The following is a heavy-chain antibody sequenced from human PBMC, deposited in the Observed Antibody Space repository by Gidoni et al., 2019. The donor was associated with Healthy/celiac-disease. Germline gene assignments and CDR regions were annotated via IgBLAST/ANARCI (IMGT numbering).Heavy chain of an antibody. D-gene: IGHD5-12*01. CDR3: ARDSVEMATIIGFDP. V-gene: IGHV1-8*01. CDR1: GSTFTSYD. CDR2: MNPNSGNT. J-gene: IGHJ5*02. Sequence: QVQLVQSGAEVTKPGASVTVSCTASGSTFTSYDLNWVRQATGQGLEWMGWMNPNSGNTGYAQKFQGRVTMTRNTSISTAYMELSSLRSEDTAVYYCARDSVEMATIIGFDPWGQGTLVTVSS.